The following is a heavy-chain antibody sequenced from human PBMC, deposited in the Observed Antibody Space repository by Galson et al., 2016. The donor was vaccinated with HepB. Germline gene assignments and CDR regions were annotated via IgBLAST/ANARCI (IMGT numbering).Heavy chain of an antibody. CDR2: ITDIGGGA. CDR3: AKDVGFIVGATDY. Sequence: SLRLSCAVSGFPFGGYAMSWVRQAPGKGLEWVSSITDIGGGAYYADAVKGRFTISRDNSKDTLYLQMSSLRVEDTAIYYCAKDVGFIVGATDYWGQGALVTVSS. J-gene: IGHJ4*02. CDR1: GFPFGGYA. D-gene: IGHD1-26*01. V-gene: IGHV3-23*01.